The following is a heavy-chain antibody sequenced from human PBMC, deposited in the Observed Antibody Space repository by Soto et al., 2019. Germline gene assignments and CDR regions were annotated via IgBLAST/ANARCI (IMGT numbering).Heavy chain of an antibody. CDR2: IKQDGIEK. J-gene: IGHJ4*02. D-gene: IGHD3-3*01. CDR1: GFTFNSYW. V-gene: IGHV3-7*01. CDR3: ARVLDFWSGHYTSYYFNY. Sequence: GGSLRLSCAASGFTFNSYWMSWVRQAPGEGPEWVATIKQDGIEKYYVDSLKGRFTISRDNARNSLFLQINSLRTEDTAVYYCARVLDFWSGHYTSYYFNYWGQGTLVTVS.